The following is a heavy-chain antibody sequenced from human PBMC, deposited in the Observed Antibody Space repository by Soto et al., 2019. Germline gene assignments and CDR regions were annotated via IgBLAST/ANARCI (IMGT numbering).Heavy chain of an antibody. Sequence: EVQLVESGGGLVQPGRSLRLSCAASGFTFDDYAMHWVRQVPGEGLEWVSSIGWDSGSIFYVDSVKGRFTISRDNAKSTLYLQMTGLREEDTALYYCAKDWDSTSPYYMAVWGKGTAVTVSS. CDR1: GFTFDDYA. CDR3: AKDWDSTSPYYMAV. D-gene: IGHD2-2*01. V-gene: IGHV3-9*01. J-gene: IGHJ6*03. CDR2: IGWDSGSI.